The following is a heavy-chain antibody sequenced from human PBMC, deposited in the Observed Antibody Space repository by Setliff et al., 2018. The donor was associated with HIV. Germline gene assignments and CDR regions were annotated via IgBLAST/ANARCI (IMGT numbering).Heavy chain of an antibody. CDR3: ARAIVDFDSSGFYYFDS. J-gene: IGHJ4*02. CDR2: NIAFNGKT. D-gene: IGHD3-22*01. Sequence: ASVKVSCKTSGYTFNSYGISWVRQAPGQGLEWVGLNIAFNGKTNSAPKFQGRVIMTTDTSTSTAQIELRSLRSDDTAIYYCARAIVDFDSSGFYYFDSWGQGTLVTVSS. CDR1: GYTFNSYG. V-gene: IGHV1-18*01.